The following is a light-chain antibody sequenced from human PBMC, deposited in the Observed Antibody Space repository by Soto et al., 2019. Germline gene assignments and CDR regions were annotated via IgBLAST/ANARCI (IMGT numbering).Light chain of an antibody. CDR1: QSVSSY. Sequence: EIVLTQSPATLSLSPGERATLSFRASQSVSSYLAWYQQKPGQAPRLLIYDASNRATSIAARFSGSGSGTDFTLTISRLEPEDFAVYYCQQRSNWPPTFGGGTKVEIK. CDR2: DAS. J-gene: IGKJ4*01. V-gene: IGKV3-11*01. CDR3: QQRSNWPPT.